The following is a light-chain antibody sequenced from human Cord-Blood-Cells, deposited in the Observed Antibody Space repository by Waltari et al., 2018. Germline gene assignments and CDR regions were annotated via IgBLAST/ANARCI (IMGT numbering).Light chain of an antibody. Sequence: IQMTLSPSSLSASVGDRVTITCQASQDISNYLNWYQQKPGKAPKLLIYDASNLETGVPSRFSGSGSGTDFTFTISSLQPEDIATYYCQQYDNLPLTFGGGTKVEIK. CDR2: DAS. CDR1: QDISNY. CDR3: QQYDNLPLT. J-gene: IGKJ4*01. V-gene: IGKV1-33*01.